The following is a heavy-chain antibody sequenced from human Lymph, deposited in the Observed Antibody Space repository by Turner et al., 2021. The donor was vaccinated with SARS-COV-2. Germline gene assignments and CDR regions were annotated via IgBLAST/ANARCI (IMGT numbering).Heavy chain of an antibody. CDR2: ILYDGSYK. V-gene: IGHV3-33*01. J-gene: IGHJ5*02. Sequence: QVQLVESGGGVVQPGRSLRLSCAASGFSFSSYGMHWVRHAPGKGLEWVAVILYDGSYKYYADSVKGRFTISRDNSKNTLYLQMNSLRAEDTAVYYCARDYSSSSYLVSWFDPWGQGALVTVSS. CDR1: GFSFSSYG. CDR3: ARDYSSSSYLVSWFDP. D-gene: IGHD6-6*01.